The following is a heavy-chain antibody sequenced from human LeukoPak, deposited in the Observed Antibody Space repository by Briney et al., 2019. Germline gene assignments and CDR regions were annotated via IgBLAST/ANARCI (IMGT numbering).Heavy chain of an antibody. CDR2: INSDGIRT. CDR3: ARGGSGSGYHYYYYMDV. D-gene: IGHD2-15*01. Sequence: GGSLRLSCAASGFTFNSSWMYWVRQVPGKGLLWVARINSDGIRTSHADSVQGRFTISRDNANNTLYLQMNSLRVEDTAVYYCARGGSGSGYHYYYYMDVWGKGTTVTISS. V-gene: IGHV3-74*01. CDR1: GFTFNSSW. J-gene: IGHJ6*03.